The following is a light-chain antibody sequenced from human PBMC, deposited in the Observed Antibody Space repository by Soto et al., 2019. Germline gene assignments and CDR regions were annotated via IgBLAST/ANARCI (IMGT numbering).Light chain of an antibody. CDR3: QQYNIYPWT. J-gene: IGKJ1*01. CDR1: QNIINY. V-gene: IGKV1-5*03. CDR2: TAS. Sequence: DIQMTQSPSTLSASVGDRVTITCRASQNIINYLAWYQQKPGKAPKILIYTASSLETGVPSRFSGSGSGTEFTLTVSSLQPDDFGTYSCQQYNIYPWTFGQGTKVEIK.